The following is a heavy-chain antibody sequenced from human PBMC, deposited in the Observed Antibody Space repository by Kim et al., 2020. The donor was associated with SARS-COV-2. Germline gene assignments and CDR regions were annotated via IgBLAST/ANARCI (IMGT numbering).Heavy chain of an antibody. J-gene: IGHJ4*02. V-gene: IGHV4-34*01. CDR2: T. Sequence: TTDTPALKSRVTISVDTSKNQFSLKLSSVTAADTAVYYCAREGGYGGFDYWGQGTLVTVSS. D-gene: IGHD5-12*01. CDR3: AREGGYGGFDY.